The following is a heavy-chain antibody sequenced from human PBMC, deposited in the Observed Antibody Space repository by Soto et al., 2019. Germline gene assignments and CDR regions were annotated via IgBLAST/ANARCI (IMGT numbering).Heavy chain of an antibody. D-gene: IGHD2-15*01. J-gene: IGHJ5*02. Sequence: QVQLQQWGAGLVKPSETLSLTCAVSGGSFSGYYWNWIRQPPGKGLEWIGEINHTTGTSYNPSLKRRLTISMDTSKTLFYLRLTSVTAADTAVYYCARFPAYCSDGKTCPPGPWGQGTLVTVSS. CDR1: GGSFSGYY. CDR3: ARFPAYCSDGKTCPPGP. V-gene: IGHV4-34*02. CDR2: INHTTGT.